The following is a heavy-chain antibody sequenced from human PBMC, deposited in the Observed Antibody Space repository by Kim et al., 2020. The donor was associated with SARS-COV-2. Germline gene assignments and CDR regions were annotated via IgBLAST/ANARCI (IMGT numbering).Heavy chain of an antibody. V-gene: IGHV3-48*04. CDR1: GFTFSSYV. Sequence: GGSLRLSCAASGFTFSSYVMNWVRQAPGKGLEWISYIKSSSSTIYYADSVKGRFTISRDNAKNSLYLQMSSLRAEDTAVYCCVAAEYFHHWGQGTLVTVSS. J-gene: IGHJ1*01. CDR3: VAAEYFHH. CDR2: IKSSSSTI.